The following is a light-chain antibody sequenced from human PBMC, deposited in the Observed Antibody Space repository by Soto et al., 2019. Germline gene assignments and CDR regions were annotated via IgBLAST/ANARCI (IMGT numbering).Light chain of an antibody. CDR2: DVH. Sequence: QSVLTQPASVSGSPGQSITISCTGTSSDVGGYNYVSWYQQHPGKAPKLMIYDVHNRPSGVSNRFSGSKSVNTASLTTSGLQAEDEADYYCSSYSTISTYVFGTGTKVTVL. V-gene: IGLV2-14*01. J-gene: IGLJ1*01. CDR3: SSYSTISTYV. CDR1: SSDVGGYNY.